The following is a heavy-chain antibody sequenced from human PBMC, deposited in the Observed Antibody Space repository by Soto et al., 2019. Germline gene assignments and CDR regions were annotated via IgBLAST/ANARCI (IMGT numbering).Heavy chain of an antibody. Sequence: GGSLRLSCAASGFNFNIYAMTWVRQAPGKGLEWVSTISPGGDSTYFADSVKGRVTISRDNSKNTLSLQMNSLRAEDTATYFCAKALGNPYYSCYMDVWGTGTTVTVSS. CDR3: AKALGNPYYSCYMDV. CDR2: ISPGGDST. J-gene: IGHJ6*03. D-gene: IGHD1-1*01. V-gene: IGHV3-23*01. CDR1: GFNFNIYA.